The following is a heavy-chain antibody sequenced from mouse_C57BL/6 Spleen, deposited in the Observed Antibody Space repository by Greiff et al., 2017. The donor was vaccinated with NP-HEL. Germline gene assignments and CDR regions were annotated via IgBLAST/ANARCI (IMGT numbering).Heavy chain of an antibody. CDR1: GYTFTSYW. CDR3: SRKGGYYGYFDV. D-gene: IGHD1-1*02. V-gene: IGHV1-64*01. J-gene: IGHJ1*03. Sequence: QVQLQQSGAELVKPGASVKLSCKASGYTFTSYWMHWVKQRPGQGLEWIGMIHPNSGSTNYNEKLKSKATRTVDKSSSKAYMQLRSLTSEDSAVYYCSRKGGYYGYFDVWGTGTTVTVSS. CDR2: IHPNSGST.